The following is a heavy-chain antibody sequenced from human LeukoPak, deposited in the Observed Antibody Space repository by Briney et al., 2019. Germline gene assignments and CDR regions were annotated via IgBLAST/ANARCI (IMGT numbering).Heavy chain of an antibody. CDR3: ARDKYGGNSNAFDI. J-gene: IGHJ3*02. Sequence: PGGSLRLSCVASGFXFSSFWMDWVRQVPRKGPVWISRIGTDGSGTTYADFVKGRFTISRDNAKNTLYLQMNSLRAEDTAVYYCARDKYGGNSNAFDIWGQGTLVSVSS. D-gene: IGHD4-23*01. V-gene: IGHV3-74*03. CDR2: IGTDGSGT. CDR1: GFXFSSFW.